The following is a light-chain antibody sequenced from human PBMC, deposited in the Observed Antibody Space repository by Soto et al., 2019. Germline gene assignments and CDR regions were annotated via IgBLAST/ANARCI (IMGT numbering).Light chain of an antibody. J-gene: IGKJ3*01. CDR2: GAS. V-gene: IGKV3-20*01. Sequence: EIVLTQSPGTLSLSPGERATLSCRASQSVSSSYLGWYQQKPGQAPRLLIYGASSRATGIPDRFSGSGSGTDFTLTISRLEPEDFAVYYCQQYGSSPFFTFGPGTKVDIK. CDR1: QSVSSSY. CDR3: QQYGSSPFFT.